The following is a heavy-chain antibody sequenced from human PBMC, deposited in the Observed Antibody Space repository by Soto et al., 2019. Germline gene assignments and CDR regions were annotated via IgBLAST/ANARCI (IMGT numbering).Heavy chain of an antibody. CDR1: GFTFSSYG. V-gene: IGHV3-30*18. J-gene: IGHJ1*01. CDR3: AKDNDLEYFQH. D-gene: IGHD2-8*01. CDR2: ISYDGSNK. Sequence: QVQLVESGGGVVQPGRSLRLSCAASGFTFSSYGMHWVRQAPGKGLEWVAVISYDGSNKYYADSVKGRFTISRDNSKNTLYLQMNSLRAEDTAVYYCAKDNDLEYFQHWGQGTLVTVSS.